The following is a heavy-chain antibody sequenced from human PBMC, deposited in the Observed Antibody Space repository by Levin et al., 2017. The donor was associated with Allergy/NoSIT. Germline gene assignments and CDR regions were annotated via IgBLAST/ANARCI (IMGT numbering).Heavy chain of an antibody. CDR2: IYYTGST. V-gene: IGHV4-31*03. J-gene: IGHJ6*02. Sequence: LRLSCTVSGGSISSGGYYWSWIRQHPGKGLEWIGYIYYTGSTYYNPSLKSRVTISVDTSKNQFSLKLSSVTAADTAVYYCARDLFSMVRGVSSFHYYGMDVWGQGTTVTVSS. CDR3: ARDLFSMVRGVSSFHYYGMDV. D-gene: IGHD3-10*01. CDR1: GGSISSGGYY.